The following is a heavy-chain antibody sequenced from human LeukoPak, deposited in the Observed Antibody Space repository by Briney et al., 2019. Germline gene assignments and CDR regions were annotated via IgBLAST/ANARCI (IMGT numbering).Heavy chain of an antibody. CDR1: GYTFTNYG. CDR3: ARGDGNFDY. V-gene: IGHV1-2*02. CDR2: INPNSGGA. D-gene: IGHD1-26*01. J-gene: IGHJ4*02. Sequence: GASVKVSCKASGYTFTNYGISWVRQAPGQGLEWMGWINPNSGGANYAQKFPGRVTMTRDTSISTAYMELSRLTSDDTAVYYCARGDGNFDYWGQGTLVTVSS.